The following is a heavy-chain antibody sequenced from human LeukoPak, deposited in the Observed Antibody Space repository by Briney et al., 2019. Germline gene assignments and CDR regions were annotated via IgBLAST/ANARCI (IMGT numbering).Heavy chain of an antibody. Sequence: LSLTCTVSGGSISSRNYYWGWIRQPPGKGLEWVSYISSSADAIYYADSVKGRFTISRDNAKNSLYLQMNSLRAEDTAVYYCAREGSFYFDYWGQGTLVTVSS. CDR3: AREGSFYFDY. J-gene: IGHJ4*02. CDR1: GGSISSRNYY. CDR2: ISSSADAI. D-gene: IGHD3-10*01. V-gene: IGHV3-48*03.